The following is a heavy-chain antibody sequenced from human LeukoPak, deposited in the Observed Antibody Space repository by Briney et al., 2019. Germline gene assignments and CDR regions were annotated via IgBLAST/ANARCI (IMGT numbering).Heavy chain of an antibody. J-gene: IGHJ3*02. Sequence: GGSLRLSCVASGFTFSSYGMHWVRQAPGKGLEWVAFIRYDGNNKYYADSVKGRFTISRDNSKNTLYLQMNSLRTEDTAVYYCAKDPAARPLRLITDDAFDIWGQGTMVTVSS. CDR2: IRYDGNNK. D-gene: IGHD2-21*02. CDR1: GFTFSSYG. V-gene: IGHV3-30*02. CDR3: AKDPAARPLRLITDDAFDI.